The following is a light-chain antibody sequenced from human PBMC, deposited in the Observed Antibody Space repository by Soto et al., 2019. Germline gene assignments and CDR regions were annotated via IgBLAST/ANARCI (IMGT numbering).Light chain of an antibody. CDR2: AAS. CDR3: QHYYSYPYT. V-gene: IGKV1-8*01. J-gene: IGKJ2*01. Sequence: AVQMTQSPSSLSASIGHTVTITCRASHVVSNYLAWYQQKPGNPPKALIYAASFLQSGVPSRFSGSGSGTDFSLTISFLQSEDFATYYCQHYYSYPYTFGQGTTLE. CDR1: HVVSNY.